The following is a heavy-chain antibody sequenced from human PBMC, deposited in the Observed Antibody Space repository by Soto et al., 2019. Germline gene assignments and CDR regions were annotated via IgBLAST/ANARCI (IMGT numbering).Heavy chain of an antibody. CDR1: GDSVSSNSAA. Sequence: KQSQTLSLTCAISGDSVSSNSAAWNWIRQSPSRGLEWLGRTYYRSKWYNDYAVSVKSRITINPDTSKNQFSLQLNSVTPEDTAVYYCARDHIVVVVAHSQDHNWFDPWGQGTLVTVSS. CDR3: ARDHIVVVVAHSQDHNWFDP. D-gene: IGHD2-15*01. CDR2: TYYRSKWYN. V-gene: IGHV6-1*01. J-gene: IGHJ5*02.